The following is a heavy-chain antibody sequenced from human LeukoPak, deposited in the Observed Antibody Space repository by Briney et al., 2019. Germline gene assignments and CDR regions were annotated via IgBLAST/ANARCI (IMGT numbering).Heavy chain of an antibody. CDR1: GFTFSSYG. CDR3: AKEAASPPEDWFDP. Sequence: QPGASLRLSCAASGFTFSSYGMHWVRQAPGKLLEWVAFIRYDGSNKYYADSVKGRFTISSDNSKNTLYLQMNSLRAEDTAVYYCAKEAASPPEDWFDPWGQGTLVTVSS. CDR2: IRYDGSNK. V-gene: IGHV3-30*02. J-gene: IGHJ5*02. D-gene: IGHD6-25*01.